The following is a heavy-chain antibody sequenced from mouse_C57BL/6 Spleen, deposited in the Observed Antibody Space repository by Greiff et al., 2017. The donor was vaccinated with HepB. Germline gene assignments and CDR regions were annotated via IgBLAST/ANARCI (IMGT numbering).Heavy chain of an antibody. CDR1: GYTFTDYY. D-gene: IGHD1-1*01. J-gene: IGHJ1*03. CDR2: IGPGSGST. V-gene: IGHV1-77*01. CDR3: ARDYGSSYWYFDV. Sequence: VQLQQSGAELVKPGASVKISCKASGYTFTDYYINWVKQRPGQGLEWIGKIGPGSGSTYYNEKFKGKATLTADKSSSTAYMQLSILTSEDSAVYFCARDYGSSYWYFDVWGTGTTVTVSS.